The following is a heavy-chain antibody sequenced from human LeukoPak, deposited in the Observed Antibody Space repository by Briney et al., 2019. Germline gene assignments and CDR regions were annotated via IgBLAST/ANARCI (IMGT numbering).Heavy chain of an antibody. V-gene: IGHV3-7*01. Sequence: PGGSLRLSRAASGFTFSSYWMSCVRQAPGKGLEWVANIKQDGREKYYVDSVKGRFTISRDNAKNSLYLQMNSLRAEDTAVYYCARSDYGDYYFDSWGQGTLVTVSS. CDR3: ARSDYGDYYFDS. CDR1: GFTFSSYW. J-gene: IGHJ4*02. CDR2: IKQDGREK. D-gene: IGHD4-17*01.